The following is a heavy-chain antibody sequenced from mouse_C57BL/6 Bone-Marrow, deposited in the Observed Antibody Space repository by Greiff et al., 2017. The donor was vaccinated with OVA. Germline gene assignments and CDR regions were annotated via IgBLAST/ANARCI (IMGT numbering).Heavy chain of an antibody. J-gene: IGHJ4*01. V-gene: IGHV1-19*01. CDR2: INPYNGGT. CDR1: GYTFTDYY. CDR3: ARNYGYYYAMDY. D-gene: IGHD1-1*01. Sequence: VQLKESGPVLVKPGASVKMSCKASGYTFTDYYMNWVKQSHGKSLEWIGVINPYNGGTSYNQKFKSKATLTVDKSSSTAYMELNSLTSEDSAVYYCARNYGYYYAMDYWGQGTSVTVSS.